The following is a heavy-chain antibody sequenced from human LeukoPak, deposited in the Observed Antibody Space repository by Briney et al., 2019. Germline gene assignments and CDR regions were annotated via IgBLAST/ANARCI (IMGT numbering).Heavy chain of an antibody. D-gene: IGHD3-22*01. CDR2: ISSSSSYI. CDR3: ARGQLYYDSSGFDY. Sequence: GGSLRLSCAASGFTFSSYGMSWVRQAPGKGLEWVSSISSSSSYIYYVGSVKGRFTISRDNAKNSLYLQMNSLRAEDTAVYYCARGQLYYDSSGFDYWGQGTLVTVSS. V-gene: IGHV3-21*01. J-gene: IGHJ4*02. CDR1: GFTFSSYG.